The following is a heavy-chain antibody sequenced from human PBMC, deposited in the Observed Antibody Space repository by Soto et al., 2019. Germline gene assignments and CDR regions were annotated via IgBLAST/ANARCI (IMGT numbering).Heavy chain of an antibody. Sequence: PSETLSLTCTISGGSISSYYWSWIRQPQGKGLEWIGYIYYSGSTNYNPSLKSRVTISVDTSKNQFSLKLSSVTAADTAVYYCARGQQQLVRDYYYYMDVWGKGTTVTVSS. CDR1: GGSISSYY. J-gene: IGHJ6*03. V-gene: IGHV4-59*01. CDR2: IYYSGST. D-gene: IGHD6-13*01. CDR3: ARGQQQLVRDYYYYMDV.